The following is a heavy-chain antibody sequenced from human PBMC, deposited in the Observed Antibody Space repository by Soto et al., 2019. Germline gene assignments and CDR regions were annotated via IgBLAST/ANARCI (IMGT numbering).Heavy chain of an antibody. CDR3: XRGFLLSVXXXXXXY. Sequence: QVQLVESGGGLVKPGGSLRLSCTASGFTFSDYYMSWIRQAPGKGLEWVSYISSDANTIYYAYSVKGRFTISRDNANNSMYLQMNSLRAXXXXXXXXXRGFLLSVXXXXXXYWGQ. CDR2: ISSDANTI. V-gene: IGHV3-11*01. CDR1: GFTFSDYY. J-gene: IGHJ4*02.